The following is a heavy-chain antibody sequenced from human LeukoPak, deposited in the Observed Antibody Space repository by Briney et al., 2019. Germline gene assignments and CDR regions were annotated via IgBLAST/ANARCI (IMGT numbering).Heavy chain of an antibody. J-gene: IGHJ4*02. D-gene: IGHD3-22*01. CDR2: IIPIFGTA. Sequence: SVKVSCKASGGTFSSYAISWVRQAPGQGLEWMGGIIPIFGTANYAQKFQGRVTITADESTSTAYMELSSLRSEDTAVYYCATTYYYDSSGYPPNINFDYWGQGTLVTVSS. V-gene: IGHV1-69*13. CDR1: GGTFSSYA. CDR3: ATTYYYDSSGYPPNINFDY.